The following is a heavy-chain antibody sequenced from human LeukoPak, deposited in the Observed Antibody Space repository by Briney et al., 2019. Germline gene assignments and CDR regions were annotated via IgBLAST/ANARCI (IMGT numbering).Heavy chain of an antibody. CDR2: INPICGRA. CDR3: ARSITARPQGYYYYYYMDV. Sequence: SVKVSCKASGGTFSSYGISWVRQAPGQGLEWMGMINPICGRANYAQKFQSRVTITTVESTSTAYMELSSLRSEDTAVYYCARSITARPQGYYYYYYMDVWGKGTTVTVSS. V-gene: IGHV1-69*05. D-gene: IGHD6-6*01. J-gene: IGHJ6*03. CDR1: GGTFSSYG.